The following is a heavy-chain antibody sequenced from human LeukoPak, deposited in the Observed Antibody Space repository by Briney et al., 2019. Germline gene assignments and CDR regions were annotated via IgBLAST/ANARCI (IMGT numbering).Heavy chain of an antibody. V-gene: IGHV4-59*01. CDR1: GGSISSYY. D-gene: IGHD3-22*01. Sequence: SETLSLTCTVSGGSISSYYWSWIRQPPGKGLEWIGYIYYSGSTNYNPPLKSRVTISVDTSKNQFSLKLSSVTAADTAVYYCARAGRVVVFDYWGQGTLVTVSS. J-gene: IGHJ4*02. CDR2: IYYSGST. CDR3: ARAGRVVVFDY.